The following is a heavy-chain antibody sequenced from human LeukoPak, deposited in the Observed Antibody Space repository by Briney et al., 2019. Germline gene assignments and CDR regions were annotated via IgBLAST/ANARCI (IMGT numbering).Heavy chain of an antibody. CDR1: GGSISSYY. V-gene: IGHV4-59*08. Sequence: SETLSLTCTVSGGSISSYYWSWIRQPPGKGLEWIGYIYYSGSTNYNPSLKSRVTISVDTSKNQFSLRLSSVAAADTAVYYCARSSGYYGNWFDPWGQGTLVTVSS. CDR3: ARSSGYYGNWFDP. J-gene: IGHJ5*02. D-gene: IGHD3-22*01. CDR2: IYYSGST.